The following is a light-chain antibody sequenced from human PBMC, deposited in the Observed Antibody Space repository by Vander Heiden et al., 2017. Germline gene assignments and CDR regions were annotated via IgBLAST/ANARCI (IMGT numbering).Light chain of an antibody. J-gene: IGKJ1*01. V-gene: IGKV3-11*01. CDR1: QSVSSY. Sequence: ESVLTQSPATLSLSPGERATLSCRASQSVSSYLAWYQQKPGQAPRLLIYDASNRANGIPDRFSGSGSGTDFTLTISSLEPEDFAVYYWQQRRNSRPFGQGTKVEIK. CDR2: DAS. CDR3: QQRRNSRP.